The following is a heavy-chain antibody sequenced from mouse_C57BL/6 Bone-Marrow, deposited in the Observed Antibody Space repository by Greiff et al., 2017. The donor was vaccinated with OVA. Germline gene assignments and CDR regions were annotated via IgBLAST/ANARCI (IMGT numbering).Heavy chain of an antibody. V-gene: IGHV1-50*01. CDR3: AREGYYYGSSPYYAMDY. Sequence: QVQLQQPGAELVKPGASVKLSCKASGYTFTSYWMQWVKQRPGQGLEWIGEIDPSDSYTNYNQKFKGKATLTVDTSSSTAYMQLSSLTSEDSAVYYCAREGYYYGSSPYYAMDYWGQGTSVTVSS. CDR2: IDPSDSYT. CDR1: GYTFTSYW. J-gene: IGHJ4*01. D-gene: IGHD1-1*01.